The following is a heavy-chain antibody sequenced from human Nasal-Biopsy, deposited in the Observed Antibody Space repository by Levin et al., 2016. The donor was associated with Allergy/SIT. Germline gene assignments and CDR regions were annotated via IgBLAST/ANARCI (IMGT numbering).Heavy chain of an antibody. D-gene: IGHD6-19*01. CDR3: AKDTARIPVADTDY. CDR1: GFYISPYA. V-gene: IGHV3-23*01. Sequence: GGSLRLSCLASGFYISPYAMSWVRQVPGKGLEWVSVISGDSSYIYNADSVRGRFTIARDNSQNTLYLQMNTLRVEDTAIYYCAKDTARIPVADTDYWGQGTLVAVSS. J-gene: IGHJ4*02. CDR2: ISGDSSYI.